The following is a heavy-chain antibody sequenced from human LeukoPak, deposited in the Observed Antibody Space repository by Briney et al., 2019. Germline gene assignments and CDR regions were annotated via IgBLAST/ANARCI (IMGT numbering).Heavy chain of an antibody. CDR1: GASIRSYY. CDR2: IYDSGTT. CDR3: ARSYQVGAGDAFNI. Sequence: SETLSLTCTVSGASIRSYYWSWIRQPPGKGLEWIGCIYDSGTTYYNPSLKSRVTISVDTSKNQFSLKLSSVTAADTAVYYCARSYQVGAGDAFNIWGQGTMVTVSS. J-gene: IGHJ3*02. D-gene: IGHD1-26*01. V-gene: IGHV4-59*08.